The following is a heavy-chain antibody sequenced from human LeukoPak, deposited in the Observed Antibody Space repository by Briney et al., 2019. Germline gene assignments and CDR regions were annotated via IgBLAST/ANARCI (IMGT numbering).Heavy chain of an antibody. V-gene: IGHV4-31*03. CDR1: GDSISSSTYSTTYY. Sequence: PSETLSLTCTVSGDSISSSTYSTTYYWSWIRQHPGKGLEWIGYIYYSGSTYYNPSLKSRVTISVDTSKNQFSLKLSSVTAADTAVYYCARGDSSSWYYFDYWGQGTLVTVSS. J-gene: IGHJ4*02. CDR3: ARGDSSSWYYFDY. D-gene: IGHD6-13*01. CDR2: IYYSGST.